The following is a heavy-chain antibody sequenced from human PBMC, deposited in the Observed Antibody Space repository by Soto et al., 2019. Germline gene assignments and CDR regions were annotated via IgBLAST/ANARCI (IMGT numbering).Heavy chain of an antibody. CDR1: GGTFSSYA. Sequence: SVQVSCKASGGTFSSYAISWVRQAPGQGLEWMGGIIPIFGTANYAQKFQGRVTITADESTSTAYMELSSLRPEDTAVYYCAREGGHGAGMHHYGLDVWGQGTTVNVSS. D-gene: IGHD1-26*01. V-gene: IGHV1-69*13. CDR3: AREGGHGAGMHHYGLDV. J-gene: IGHJ6*02. CDR2: IIPIFGTA.